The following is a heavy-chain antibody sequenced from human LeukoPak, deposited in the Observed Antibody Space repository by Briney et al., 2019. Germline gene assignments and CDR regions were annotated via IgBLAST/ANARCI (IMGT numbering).Heavy chain of an antibody. CDR3: ARVAVAGPRNDY. D-gene: IGHD6-19*01. CDR2: INSDGSNT. CDR1: GFTFSSYW. Sequence: QPGRSLRLSCAASGFTFSSYWMHWVRQAPGKGLLWVSRINSDGSNTNYADSVKGRFTISRDNAKNTMYLQMNSLRAEDTAVYYCARVAVAGPRNDYWGQGTLVTVSS. V-gene: IGHV3-74*01. J-gene: IGHJ4*02.